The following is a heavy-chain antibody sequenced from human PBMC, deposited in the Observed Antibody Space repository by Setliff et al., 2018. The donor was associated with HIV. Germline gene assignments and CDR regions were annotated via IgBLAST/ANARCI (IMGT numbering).Heavy chain of an antibody. Sequence: SGGSLRLSCEASGFTFSTYSMNWVRQAPGKGLEWVSSISSSSRSKYYADSVKGRSTISRDNAKNSLYLQMNSLTAEDTAVYYRARDVSWRVRTYIDYWGQGALVTVSS. V-gene: IGHV3-21*01. CDR3: ARDVSWRVRTYIDY. CDR2: ISSSSRSK. D-gene: IGHD3-3*01. J-gene: IGHJ4*02. CDR1: GFTFSTYS.